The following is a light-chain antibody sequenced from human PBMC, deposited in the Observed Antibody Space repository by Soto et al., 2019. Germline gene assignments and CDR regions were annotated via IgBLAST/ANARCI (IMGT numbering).Light chain of an antibody. CDR3: QQYNNWPWT. Sequence: EIVMTQSPATLSVSPGESATLACRASQSVSSNLAWYQQKPGQAPRLLIYGASTRSNGIPARFSGSGSGTEFTISVSSLQSEDFAVYYCQQYNNWPWTFGKWTTVEIQ. J-gene: IGKJ1*01. V-gene: IGKV3-15*01. CDR1: QSVSSN. CDR2: GAS.